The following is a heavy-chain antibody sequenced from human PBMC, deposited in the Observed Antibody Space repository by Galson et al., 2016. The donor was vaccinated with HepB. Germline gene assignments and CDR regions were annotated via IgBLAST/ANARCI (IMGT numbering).Heavy chain of an antibody. CDR3: VSPLHNNGNSGMAFDV. Sequence: SLRLSCADSRFTFSRYWMHWVRQVPGKGPVWVSVISGDASLPRYADSVRGRFTISRYNSHHILYLQMKSLRADDTAVYYCVSPLHNNGNSGMAFDVWGQGTMVTVSS. V-gene: IGHV3-74*01. D-gene: IGHD4-23*01. CDR2: ISGDASLP. J-gene: IGHJ3*01. CDR1: RFTFSRYW.